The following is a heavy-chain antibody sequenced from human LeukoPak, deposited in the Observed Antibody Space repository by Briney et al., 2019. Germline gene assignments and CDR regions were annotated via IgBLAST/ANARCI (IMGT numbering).Heavy chain of an antibody. D-gene: IGHD3-22*01. CDR1: GFTFSSYW. CDR3: ARAPCEIGGYYPEYFRH. CDR2: IKSDGST. Sequence: PGGSLRLSWAASGFTFSSYWMRWVRQAPGKGLVWVSRIKSDGSTNYADSVKGRFTISRDNAKNTVSLQMNSLRAEDTGVYYCARAPCEIGGYYPEYFRHWGQGTLVTVSS. J-gene: IGHJ1*01. V-gene: IGHV3-74*01.